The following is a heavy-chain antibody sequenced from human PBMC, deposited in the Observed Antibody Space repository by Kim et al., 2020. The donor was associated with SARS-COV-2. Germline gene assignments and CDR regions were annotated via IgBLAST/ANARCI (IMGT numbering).Heavy chain of an antibody. D-gene: IGHD2-15*01. CDR1: GFTFSSYG. J-gene: IGHJ4*02. V-gene: IGHV3-33*06. Sequence: GGSLRLSCAASGFTFSSYGMHWVRQAPGKGLEWVAVIWYDGSNKYYADSVKGRFTISRDNSKNTLYLQMNSLRAEDTAVYYCAKDEVGGSLDYWGQGTLVTVSS. CDR3: AKDEVGGSLDY. CDR2: IWYDGSNK.